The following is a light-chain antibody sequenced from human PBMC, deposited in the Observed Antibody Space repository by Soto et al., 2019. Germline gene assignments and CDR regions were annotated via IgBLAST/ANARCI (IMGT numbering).Light chain of an antibody. Sequence: QSVLTQPASVSGSPGQSITISCTGTNSDVGGYNYVSWYQQHPGKAPKLMIYEVSNRPSGVSNRFSGSKSGNTASLTVFGLQAEDEADYYCSSYTSSSTWVFGGGTKLTVL. CDR3: SSYTSSSTWV. V-gene: IGLV2-14*01. CDR1: NSDVGGYNY. CDR2: EVS. J-gene: IGLJ3*02.